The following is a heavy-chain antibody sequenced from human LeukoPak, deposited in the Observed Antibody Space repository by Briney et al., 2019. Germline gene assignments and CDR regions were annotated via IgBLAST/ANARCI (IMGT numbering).Heavy chain of an antibody. D-gene: IGHD3-22*01. CDR3: ARKSVWAYYYDSSGSSRFDP. Sequence: SETLSLTCAVYGGSFSGYYWSWIRQPPAKGLEWIGEINHSGSTNYNPSLKSRVTISVDTSKNQFSLKLSSVTAADTAVYYCARKSVWAYYYDSSGSSRFDPWGQGTLVTVSS. J-gene: IGHJ5*02. CDR1: GGSFSGYY. CDR2: INHSGST. V-gene: IGHV4-34*01.